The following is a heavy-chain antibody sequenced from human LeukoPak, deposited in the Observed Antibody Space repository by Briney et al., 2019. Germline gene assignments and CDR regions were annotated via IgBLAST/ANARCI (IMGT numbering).Heavy chain of an antibody. J-gene: IGHJ6*02. Sequence: SQTLSLTCAISGDSVSSNRAAWNWIRQSPSRGLEWRGRTYYRSKWYNDYAVSVKSRITINPDTSKNQFSLQLNSVTPEDTAVYYCAREVRNYYDSSGAYYYYYGMDVWGQGTTVTVSS. V-gene: IGHV6-1*01. CDR2: TYYRSKWYN. CDR3: AREVRNYYDSSGAYYYYYGMDV. D-gene: IGHD3-22*01. CDR1: GDSVSSNRAA.